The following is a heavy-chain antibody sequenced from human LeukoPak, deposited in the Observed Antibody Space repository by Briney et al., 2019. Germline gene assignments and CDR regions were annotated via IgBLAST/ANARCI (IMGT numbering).Heavy chain of an antibody. D-gene: IGHD1-26*01. CDR2: IYYSGST. CDR3: ARQAVGAPQPDY. CDR1: GGSISSYY. V-gene: IGHV4-59*08. J-gene: IGHJ4*02. Sequence: SETLSLTCTVSGGSISSYYWSWIRQPPGKGLEWIGYIYYSGSTNYSPSLKSRVTISVDTSKNQFPLKLSSVTAADTAVYYCARQAVGAPQPDYWGQGTLVTVSS.